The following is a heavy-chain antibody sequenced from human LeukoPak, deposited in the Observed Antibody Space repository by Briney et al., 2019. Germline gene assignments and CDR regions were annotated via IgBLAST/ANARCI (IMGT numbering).Heavy chain of an antibody. Sequence: GGSLRLSCVPSTFTFSNSVMHWVRQAPGKGLEWVSGISIDGNGKYYADSVRGRITISRDNSKNTLYLEMNSLSAEDTAVYYCAKEVRTSGRAGIFGYWGQGALVTVSS. CDR3: AKEVRTSGRAGIFGY. J-gene: IGHJ4*02. D-gene: IGHD2-2*01. CDR2: ISIDGNGK. CDR1: TFTFSNSV. V-gene: IGHV3-30*04.